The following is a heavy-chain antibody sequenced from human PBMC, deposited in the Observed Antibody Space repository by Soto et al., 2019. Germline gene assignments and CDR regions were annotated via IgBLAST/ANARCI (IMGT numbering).Heavy chain of an antibody. CDR3: ARDLGHGNGPFDY. D-gene: IGHD1-26*01. Sequence: PGGSLRLSCAASGFTFTAYVMHWVRQAPGKGLEWVAVIWYDGTKKYYADSVKGRFTISRDNSRNSLYLQVNSLRVEDTAVYYCARDLGHGNGPFDYWGQGALVTVSS. CDR1: GFTFTAYV. J-gene: IGHJ4*02. CDR2: IWYDGTKK. V-gene: IGHV3-33*01.